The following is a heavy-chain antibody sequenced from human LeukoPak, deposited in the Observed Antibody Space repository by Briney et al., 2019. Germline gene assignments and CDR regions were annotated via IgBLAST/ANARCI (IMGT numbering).Heavy chain of an antibody. Sequence: PGGSLRLSCTASGFTFGDYAMSWFRQAPGKGLEWVGFIRSKAYGGTTEYAASVKGRFTISRDDSKSIAYLQMNSLKTEDTAVYYCTRAGSSGWYGGHYWGQGTLVTVSS. CDR1: GFTFGDYA. D-gene: IGHD6-19*01. J-gene: IGHJ4*02. V-gene: IGHV3-49*03. CDR2: IRSKAYGGTT. CDR3: TRAGSSGWYGGHY.